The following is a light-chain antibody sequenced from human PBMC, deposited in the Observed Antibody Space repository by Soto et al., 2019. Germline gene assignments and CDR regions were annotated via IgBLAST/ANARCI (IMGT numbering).Light chain of an antibody. CDR3: CSYAGDYMFV. CDR1: NSDLGSCNL. CDR2: VGT. Sequence: QSALTQPASVSGSPGQSITISCTGTNSDLGSCNLVSWFQQHPGKVPQVMIYVGTKRPSGVSDRFSGSKSDNTASLTISGLQSEDEGDYYGCSYAGDYMFVFGTGTKLTVL. J-gene: IGLJ1*01. V-gene: IGLV2-23*01.